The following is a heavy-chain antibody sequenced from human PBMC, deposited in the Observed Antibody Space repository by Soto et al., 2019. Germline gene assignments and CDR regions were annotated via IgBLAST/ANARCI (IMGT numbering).Heavy chain of an antibody. CDR2: IYTSGST. V-gene: IGHV4-4*07. CDR1: GGSISSYY. J-gene: IGHJ2*01. D-gene: IGHD2-2*01. CDR3: ARVNYIVVVPAADYWYFDL. Sequence: PSETLSLSCTVSGGSISSYYWSWIRQPAGKGLEWIGRIYTSGSTNYNPSIKSRVTMSVDTSKNQFSLKLSSVTAADTAVYYCARVNYIVVVPAADYWYFDLWGRGTLVTVSS.